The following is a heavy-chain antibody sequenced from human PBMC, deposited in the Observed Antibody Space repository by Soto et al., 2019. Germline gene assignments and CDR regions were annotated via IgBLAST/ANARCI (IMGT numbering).Heavy chain of an antibody. V-gene: IGHV3-23*01. CDR3: AKDPQIIASPDGLFFDY. J-gene: IGHJ4*02. CDR2: INAYGAST. D-gene: IGHD6-6*01. Sequence: EVQLFESGGGLVQPGGSLRLSCAASEFTFSNYAMSWVRQAPGKGLEWVSAINAYGASTYYADSVKGRFTISRDNSKNMLYLQMNSLRAEDTAVYYCAKDPQIIASPDGLFFDYWGQGTLVTVSS. CDR1: EFTFSNYA.